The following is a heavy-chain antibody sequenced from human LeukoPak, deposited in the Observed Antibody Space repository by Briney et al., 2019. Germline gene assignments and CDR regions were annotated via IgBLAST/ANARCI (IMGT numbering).Heavy chain of an antibody. J-gene: IGHJ3*02. V-gene: IGHV4-30-2*01. CDR2: MYTSGST. D-gene: IGHD1-26*01. Sequence: PSETLSLTCAVSGGSISSGGYSWSWIRQPPGKGLEWIGYMYTSGSTNYNPSLKSRVTILADTSKNQLSLKLSSVTAADTAVYHCARHGVGAHDAFDIWGQGTKVTVFS. CDR1: GGSISSGGYS. CDR3: ARHGVGAHDAFDI.